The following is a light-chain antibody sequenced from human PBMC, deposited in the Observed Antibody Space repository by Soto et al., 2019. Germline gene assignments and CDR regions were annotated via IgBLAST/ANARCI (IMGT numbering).Light chain of an antibody. Sequence: VVMTQSPLSLPVTLGQPASISCRSSQSLVYSEGNTYLNWFQQRPGQSPRRLIYKVSNRDSGVPDRFSGSGSGTDFTLKISRVEAEDVGVYFCMQGAHWPITFGQGTKLEIK. CDR3: MQGAHWPIT. V-gene: IGKV2-30*01. J-gene: IGKJ2*01. CDR1: QSLVYSEGNTY. CDR2: KVS.